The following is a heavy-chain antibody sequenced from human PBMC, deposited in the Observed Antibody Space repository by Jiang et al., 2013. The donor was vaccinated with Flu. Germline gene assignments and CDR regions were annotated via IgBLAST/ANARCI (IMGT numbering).Heavy chain of an antibody. D-gene: IGHD2-2*01. CDR1: GFTFSSYS. J-gene: IGHJ6*02. V-gene: IGHV3-21*01. Sequence: RLSCAASGFTFSSYSLNWVRQVPGKGLEWVSSISSNSSYIYYADSVKGRFTISRDNAKNSQYLQMNSLRAEDTAVYFCARGGYCSSTSCSDTYYYYYYGMDVWGQGTTVTVSS. CDR2: ISSNSSYI. CDR3: ARGGYCSSTSCSDTYYYYYYGMDV.